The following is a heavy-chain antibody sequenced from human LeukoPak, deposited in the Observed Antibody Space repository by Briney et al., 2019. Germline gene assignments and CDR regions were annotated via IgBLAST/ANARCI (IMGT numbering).Heavy chain of an antibody. J-gene: IGHJ4*02. CDR1: GFTFSSYW. D-gene: IGHD6-13*01. CDR3: ARDPRGSSSWYQAY. V-gene: IGHV3-7*01. CDR2: IKQDGSEK. Sequence: PGGSLRLSCAASGFTFSSYWMTWVRQAPGKGLGWVANIKQDGSEKYYVDSVKGRSSISRDNVKNSLFLQMNSLRAEDTAVYYCARDPRGSSSWYQAYWGQGTLVTVSS.